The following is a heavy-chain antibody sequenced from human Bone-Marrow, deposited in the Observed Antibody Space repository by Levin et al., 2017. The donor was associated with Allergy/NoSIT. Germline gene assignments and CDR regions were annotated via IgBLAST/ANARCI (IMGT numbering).Heavy chain of an antibody. D-gene: IGHD5-18*01. CDR2: INPYSGVT. Sequence: ASVKVSCKASGYTFSDFYLHWVRQAPGQGLQWMGLINPYSGVTNYAQKFQGRVTMTRDTSISTAYMELSSLRSDDTAVYYCAVGYNYGFYYFDFWGQGTLVTVSS. V-gene: IGHV1-2*02. J-gene: IGHJ4*02. CDR3: AVGYNYGFYYFDF. CDR1: GYTFSDFY.